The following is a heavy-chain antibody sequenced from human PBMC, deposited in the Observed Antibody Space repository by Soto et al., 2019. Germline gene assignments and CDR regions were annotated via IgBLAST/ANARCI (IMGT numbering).Heavy chain of an antibody. Sequence: EVQLLESGGGLVQPGESLRLSCAASGFTFTSYAMSWPRQAPGKGLEWVSSIGVSSDAYYADSVKGRFTISRDNSRNTLYLQMNSLRAEDTALYYCAKNYFFDSWGQGTLVTVSS. J-gene: IGHJ4*02. V-gene: IGHV3-23*01. CDR2: IGVSSDA. CDR1: GFTFTSYA. CDR3: AKNYFFDS.